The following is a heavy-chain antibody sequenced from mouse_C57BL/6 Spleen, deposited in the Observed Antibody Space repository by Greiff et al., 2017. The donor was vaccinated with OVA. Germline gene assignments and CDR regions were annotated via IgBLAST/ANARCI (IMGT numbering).Heavy chain of an antibody. J-gene: IGHJ1*03. D-gene: IGHD1-1*01. CDR3: GRRTTVVAHWYFDV. CDR1: GFTFSDYG. CDR2: ISSGSSTI. V-gene: IGHV5-17*01. Sequence: EVKLQESGGGLVKPGGSLKLSCAASGFTFSDYGMHWVRQAPEKGLEWVAYISSGSSTIYYADTVKGRFTISRDNATNTLFLQMTSLRSEDTAMYYCGRRTTVVAHWYFDVWGTGTTVTVSS.